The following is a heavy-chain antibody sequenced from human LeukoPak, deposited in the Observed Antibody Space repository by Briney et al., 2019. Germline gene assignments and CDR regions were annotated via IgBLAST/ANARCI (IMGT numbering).Heavy chain of an antibody. V-gene: IGHV2-5*01. CDR1: GFSLSTSGVG. J-gene: IGHJ4*02. Sequence: ASGPTLVKPTQTRTLTCTFSGFSLSTSGVGVGWIRQPPGKALEWLALIYWNDDKRYSPSLKSRLTITKDTSKNQVVLTMTNMDPVDTATYYCAHRSLYSGGDCYPGPFGYWGQGTLVTVSS. D-gene: IGHD2-21*02. CDR3: AHRSLYSGGDCYPGPFGY. CDR2: IYWNDDK.